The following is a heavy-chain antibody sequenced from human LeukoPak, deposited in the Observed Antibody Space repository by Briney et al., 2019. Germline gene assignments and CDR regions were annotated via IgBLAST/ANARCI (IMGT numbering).Heavy chain of an antibody. V-gene: IGHV3-23*01. CDR1: GFTFSSYA. J-gene: IGHJ6*02. CDR2: ISGSGGST. CDR3: AKVYFSTPAYGMDV. Sequence: PGGSLRLSCAASGFTFSSYAMSWVRQAPGKGLEWVSAISGSGGSTYYADSVKGRFTISRDNSKNTLYLQMNSLRAEDTAVYYCAKVYFSTPAYGMDVWGQGTTVTASS. D-gene: IGHD2-2*01.